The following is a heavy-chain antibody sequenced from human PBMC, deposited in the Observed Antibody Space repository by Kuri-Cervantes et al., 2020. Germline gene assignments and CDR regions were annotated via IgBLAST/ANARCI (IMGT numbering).Heavy chain of an antibody. J-gene: IGHJ4*02. V-gene: IGHV1-2*02. Sequence: ASVKVSCKASGYTFTGYYMHWVRQAPGQGLEWMGWINPNSGGTNCAQKFQGRVTMTRDTSISTAYMELSRLRSDDTAVYYCARESSGYDPTFDYWGQGTLVTVSS. CDR1: GYTFTGYY. D-gene: IGHD5-12*01. CDR3: ARESSGYDPTFDY. CDR2: INPNSGGT.